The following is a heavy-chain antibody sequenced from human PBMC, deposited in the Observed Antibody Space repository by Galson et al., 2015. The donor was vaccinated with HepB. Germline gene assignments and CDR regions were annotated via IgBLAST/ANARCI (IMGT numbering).Heavy chain of an antibody. V-gene: IGHV3-30*18. CDR1: GFTFSSYG. J-gene: IGHJ4*02. CDR2: ISYDGSNK. Sequence: SLRLSCAASGFTFSSYGMHWVRQAPGKGLEWVAVISYDGSNKYYADSVKGRFTISRDNSKNTLYLRMNSLRAEDTAVYYCAKTPSSVDYWGQGTLVTVSS. CDR3: AKTPSSVDY.